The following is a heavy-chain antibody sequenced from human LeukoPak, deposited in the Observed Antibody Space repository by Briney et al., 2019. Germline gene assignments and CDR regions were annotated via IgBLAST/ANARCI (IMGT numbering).Heavy chain of an antibody. Sequence: ASVKVSCKASGYTFTSSYIHWVRQAPGQGLEWMGIINPSGGTTIYARKFQGRVTMTRDTSTSTVYMELSSLRSEDTAVYYCARQRGGQYEDAFDIWGQGTVVTVSS. V-gene: IGHV1-46*01. CDR2: INPSGGTT. J-gene: IGHJ3*02. CDR3: ARQRGGQYEDAFDI. CDR1: GYTFTSSY. D-gene: IGHD2-8*01.